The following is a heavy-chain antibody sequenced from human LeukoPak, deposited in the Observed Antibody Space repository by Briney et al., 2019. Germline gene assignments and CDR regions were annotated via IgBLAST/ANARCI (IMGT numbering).Heavy chain of an antibody. CDR2: ISSSSSYI. V-gene: IGHV3-21*01. CDR1: GFDFSTYA. CDR3: ARNWPYYYYMDV. Sequence: PGGSLRLSCAASGFDFSTYAINWVRQAPGKGLEWVSSISSSSSYIYYADSVKGRFTISRDNAKNSLYLQMNSLRAEDTAVYYCARNWPYYYYMDVWGKGTTVTVSS. J-gene: IGHJ6*03. D-gene: IGHD1-1*01.